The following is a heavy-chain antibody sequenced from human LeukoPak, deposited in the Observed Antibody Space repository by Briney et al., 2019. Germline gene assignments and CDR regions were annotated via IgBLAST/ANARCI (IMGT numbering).Heavy chain of an antibody. CDR1: GFTFSSYG. D-gene: IGHD2-2*01. CDR3: AKYWVPDQLPADAFDI. Sequence: GGSLRLSCAASGFTFSSYGMHWVRQAPGKGLEWVAVISYDGSNKYYADSVKGRFTISRDNSKNTLYLQMNSLRAEDTAVYYCAKYWVPDQLPADAFDIWGQGTMVTVSS. J-gene: IGHJ3*02. CDR2: ISYDGSNK. V-gene: IGHV3-30*18.